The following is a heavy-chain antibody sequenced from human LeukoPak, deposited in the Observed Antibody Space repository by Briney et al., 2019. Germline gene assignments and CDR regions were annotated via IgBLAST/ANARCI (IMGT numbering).Heavy chain of an antibody. CDR3: AKVVNSGRYYFVY. D-gene: IGHD6-19*01. J-gene: IGHJ4*02. CDR2: ISWNSGSI. Sequence: GGSLRLSCVASGFTFDDFAMHWVRQAPGKGLEWVSGISWNSGSIDYADSVKGRFTISRDNAKNSLYLQMNSLRAEDTALYYCAKVVNSGRYYFVYWGQGTLVTVSS. CDR1: GFTFDDFA. V-gene: IGHV3-9*01.